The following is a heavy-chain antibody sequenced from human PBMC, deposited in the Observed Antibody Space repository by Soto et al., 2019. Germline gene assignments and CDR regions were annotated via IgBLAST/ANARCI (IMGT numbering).Heavy chain of an antibody. J-gene: IGHJ4*02. V-gene: IGHV3-72*01. CDR2: SRDKVHSHTT. D-gene: IGHD5-12*01. CDR3: ARGVVSTGYFDY. Sequence: EVQLAESGGGLVQPGGSLRLSFAASGLTFRDHYLAWFGRAPGKGLEWVGRSRDKVHSHTTEYAASVKGRFTISRGDSENSLYLQMNSLKTEDTAVYYCARGVVSTGYFDYWGQGTLVTVSS. CDR1: GLTFRDHY.